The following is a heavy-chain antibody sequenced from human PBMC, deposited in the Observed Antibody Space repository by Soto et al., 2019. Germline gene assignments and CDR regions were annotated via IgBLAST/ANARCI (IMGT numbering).Heavy chain of an antibody. Sequence: ASVKVSCKASGYTFTSYAMHWVRQAPGQRLEWMGWINAGNGNTKYSQKFQGRVTITRDTSASTAYMELSSLRSEDTAVYYCARDLLMVRGVDARSFDIWGQGTMVTVSS. CDR2: INAGNGNT. CDR1: GYTFTSYA. CDR3: ARDLLMVRGVDARSFDI. D-gene: IGHD3-10*01. V-gene: IGHV1-3*01. J-gene: IGHJ3*02.